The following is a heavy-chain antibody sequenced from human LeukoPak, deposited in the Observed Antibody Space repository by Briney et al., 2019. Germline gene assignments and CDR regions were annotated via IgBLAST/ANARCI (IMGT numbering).Heavy chain of an antibody. J-gene: IGHJ4*02. Sequence: PSETLSLTCTVSGGSISSSSYYWGWIRQPPGKGLEWIGSIYHSGSTYYNPSLKSRVTISVDTSKNQFSLKLSSVTAADTAVYYCARERVPAAIDYWGQGTLVTVSS. V-gene: IGHV4-39*07. CDR2: IYHSGST. D-gene: IGHD2-2*01. CDR1: GGSISSSSYY. CDR3: ARERVPAAIDY.